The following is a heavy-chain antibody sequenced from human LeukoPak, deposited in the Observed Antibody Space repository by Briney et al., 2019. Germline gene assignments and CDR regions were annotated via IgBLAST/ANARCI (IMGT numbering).Heavy chain of an antibody. V-gene: IGHV4-59*01. Sequence: PSGTLSLTCTVSGDSISSNYWSWIRQSPGRRLEWIGHFYDNGSTTYNPSLKRRVTISADTSKNQFSLKLRSATAADTAVYYCARGRVVITMILFDPWGQGTPVTAS. CDR2: FYDNGST. CDR3: ARGRVVITMILFDP. J-gene: IGHJ5*02. CDR1: GDSISSNY. D-gene: IGHD3-22*01.